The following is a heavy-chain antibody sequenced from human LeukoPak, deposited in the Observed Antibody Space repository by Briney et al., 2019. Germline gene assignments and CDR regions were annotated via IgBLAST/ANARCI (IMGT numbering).Heavy chain of an antibody. CDR1: GGSISSSNW. D-gene: IGHD5-12*01. V-gene: IGHV4-4*02. CDR3: ARAGYSGYALFDY. CDR2: IYHSGST. J-gene: IGHJ4*02. Sequence: PSGTLSLTCAVSGGSISSSNWWSWVRQPPGKGLEWIGEIYHSGSTNYNPSLKSRVTISVDKSKNQFSLKLSSVTAADTAVYYCARAGYSGYALFDYWGQGTLVTVSS.